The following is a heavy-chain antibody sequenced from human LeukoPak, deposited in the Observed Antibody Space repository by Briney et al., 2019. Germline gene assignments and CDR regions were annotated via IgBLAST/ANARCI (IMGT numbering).Heavy chain of an antibody. J-gene: IGHJ2*01. D-gene: IGHD5-24*01. CDR1: GHSFNVHG. CDR3: ARTLGGNYVEMATGVDL. CDR2: ISAYKGNT. Sequence: ASVKVSCKASGHSFNVHGMTWVRQAPGQGLEWMGWISAYKGNTNYAAKFQGRVTMTTDTSTSTGYMELTSLRSDDTAVYYCARTLGGNYVEMATGVDLWGRGTLVTVS. V-gene: IGHV1-18*04.